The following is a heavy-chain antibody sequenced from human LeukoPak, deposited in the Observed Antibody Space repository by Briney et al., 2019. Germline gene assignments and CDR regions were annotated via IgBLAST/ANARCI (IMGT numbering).Heavy chain of an antibody. CDR1: GFTFSSYS. CDR2: ISSSSSTI. V-gene: IGHV3-48*01. J-gene: IGHJ4*02. CDR3: AKSVPAAYYDFWSGYYTLDY. D-gene: IGHD3-3*01. Sequence: GGSLRRSCAASGFTFSSYSMNWVRQAPGKGLEWVSYISSSSSTIYYADSVKGRFTISRDNSKNTLYLQMNSLRAEDTAVYYCAKSVPAAYYDFWSGYYTLDYWGQGTLVTVSS.